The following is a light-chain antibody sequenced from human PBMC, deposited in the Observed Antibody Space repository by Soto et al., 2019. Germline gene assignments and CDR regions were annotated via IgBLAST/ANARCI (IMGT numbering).Light chain of an antibody. J-gene: IGKJ1*01. CDR2: AAS. Sequence: DIQMTQSPSSLSASVGDRVTITCRASQSISSYLNWYQQKPGKAPKLLIYAASSLQSGVPSRFSGSGSGTEFTLTISSLQPDEFATYYRQHYNSYSEAFGQGTKVDIK. V-gene: IGKV1-39*01. CDR1: QSISSY. CDR3: QHYNSYSEA.